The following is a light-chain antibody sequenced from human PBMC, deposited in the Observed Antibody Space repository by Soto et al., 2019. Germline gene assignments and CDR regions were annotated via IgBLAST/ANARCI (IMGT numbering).Light chain of an antibody. CDR2: DNN. CDR1: SSNIGNNY. V-gene: IGLV1-51*01. J-gene: IGLJ2*01. CDR3: GTWDSSLSVVV. Sequence: QPPSVSAAPGQKVTISCSGSSSNIGNNYVSWYQQLPGTAPKLLIYDNNKRPSGIPDRFSGSKSGTSATLGITGLQTGDEADYYCGTWDSSLSVVVFGGGTKLTVL.